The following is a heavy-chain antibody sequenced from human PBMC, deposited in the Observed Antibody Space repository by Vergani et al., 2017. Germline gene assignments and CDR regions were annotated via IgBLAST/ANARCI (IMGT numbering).Heavy chain of an antibody. CDR2: IYPGDSDT. Sequence: EVQLVQSGAEVKKPGESLKISCKGSGYSFTSYWIGWVRQMPGKGLEWMGIIYPGDSDTRYSPSFQGQVTISADKSISTAYLQLSSLKASDTAMYYCARGYYYDSSGYYPLSFQHWGQGTLVTVSS. CDR3: ARGYYYDSSGYYPLSFQH. CDR1: GYSFTSYW. V-gene: IGHV5-51*01. D-gene: IGHD3-22*01. J-gene: IGHJ1*01.